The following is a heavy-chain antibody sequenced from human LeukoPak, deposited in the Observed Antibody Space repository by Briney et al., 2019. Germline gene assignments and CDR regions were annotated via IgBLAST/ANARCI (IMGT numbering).Heavy chain of an antibody. CDR3: ARHSRGYRPGGIDY. V-gene: IGHV4-59*08. CDR2: IYYSGST. J-gene: IGHJ4*02. Sequence: SETLPLTCTVSGGSISSYYWSWIRQPPGKGLEWIGYIYYSGSTNYNPSLWSRVTISVDTSKNQFSLKLSSVTAADTAVYYCARHSRGYRPGGIDYWGQGTLVTVSS. D-gene: IGHD6-13*01. CDR1: GGSISSYY.